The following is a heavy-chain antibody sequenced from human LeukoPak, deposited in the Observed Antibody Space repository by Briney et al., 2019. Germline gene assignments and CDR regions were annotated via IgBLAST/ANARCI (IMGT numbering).Heavy chain of an antibody. Sequence: ASETLSLTCAVSGASISNTDWWSWVRQPPGKGLDWIGEIYHSGTTNYNPSLKSRVTISVDKSKNQFSLNLSSVTAADTAVYYCARASSGSYSRYFDYWGQGTLVTVSS. V-gene: IGHV4-4*02. CDR1: GASISNTDW. J-gene: IGHJ4*02. CDR2: IYHSGTT. CDR3: ARASSGSYSRYFDY. D-gene: IGHD1-26*01.